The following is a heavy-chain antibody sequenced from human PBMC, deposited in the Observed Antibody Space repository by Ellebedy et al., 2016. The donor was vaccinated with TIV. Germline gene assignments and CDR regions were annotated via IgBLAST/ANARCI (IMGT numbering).Heavy chain of an antibody. J-gene: IGHJ5*02. D-gene: IGHD3-10*01. Sequence: SETLSLXCAISGDSVSGNSVAWSWIRQSPSRGLEWLGRTYYRSKWYNNYAVSVRSRITVNPDTSKNLFSLQLSSVTPEDAAVYYCARAGTYGNDWFNAWGQGTLVTVSS. CDR2: TYYRSKWYN. CDR3: ARAGTYGNDWFNA. CDR1: GDSVSGNSVA. V-gene: IGHV6-1*01.